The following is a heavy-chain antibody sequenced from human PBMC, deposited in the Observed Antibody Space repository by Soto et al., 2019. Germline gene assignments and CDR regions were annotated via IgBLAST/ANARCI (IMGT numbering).Heavy chain of an antibody. D-gene: IGHD5-12*01. Sequence: ASVKVSCKVSGYTLTELSMHWVRQAPGKGLEWMGGFDPEDGETIYAQKFQGRVTMTEDTSTDTAYMELSSLRSEDTAVDYCATSRYSGYDYDAFDIWGQGTMVTVSS. V-gene: IGHV1-24*01. CDR2: FDPEDGET. CDR1: GYTLTELS. J-gene: IGHJ3*02. CDR3: ATSRYSGYDYDAFDI.